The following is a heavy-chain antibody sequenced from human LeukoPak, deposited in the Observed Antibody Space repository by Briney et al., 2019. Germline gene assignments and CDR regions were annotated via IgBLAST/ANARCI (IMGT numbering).Heavy chain of an antibody. D-gene: IGHD3-22*01. CDR2: IYSGGNT. J-gene: IGHJ4*02. CDR3: ARAPYDSSGYYSTFDS. V-gene: IGHV3-53*01. CDR1: GFTVSSNY. Sequence: PGGSLRLSCAASGFTVSSNYMSWVRQAPGKGLEWVSVIYSGGNTYYADSVKGRFTISRDNSKNTLYLQMNSLRAEDTAVYYCARAPYDSSGYYSTFDSWGQGTLVTVSS.